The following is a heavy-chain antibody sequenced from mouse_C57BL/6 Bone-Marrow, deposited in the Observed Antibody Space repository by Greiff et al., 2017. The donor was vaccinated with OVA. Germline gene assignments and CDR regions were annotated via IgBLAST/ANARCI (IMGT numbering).Heavy chain of an antibody. CDR1: GYTFTDYY. J-gene: IGHJ4*01. D-gene: IGHD1-1*01. CDR2: INPNNGGT. V-gene: IGHV1-26*01. CDR3: ARSITTVVEDAMDY. Sequence: QLQQSGPELVKPGASVKISCKASGYTFTDYYMNWVKQSHGKSLEWIGDINPNNGGTSYNQKFKGKATLTVDKSSSTAYMELRSLTSEDSAVYYCARSITTVVEDAMDYWGQGTSVTVSS.